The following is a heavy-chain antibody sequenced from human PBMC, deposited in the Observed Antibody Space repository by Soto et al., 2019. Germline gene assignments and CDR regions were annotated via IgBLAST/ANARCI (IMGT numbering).Heavy chain of an antibody. V-gene: IGHV1-69*02. CDR3: AASYGSGSRDFDY. Sequence: QVQLVQSGPEVKMPGSSVKVSCKASGDTFNSYTINWVRQAPGQGLQWMGRTIPIHAMSNYAMKFQGRVTITADKSTTTAYMELSRLRSDDTAVYYCAASYGSGSRDFDYWGQGTLLTVSS. CDR2: TIPIHAMS. CDR1: GDTFNSYT. D-gene: IGHD3-10*01. J-gene: IGHJ4*02.